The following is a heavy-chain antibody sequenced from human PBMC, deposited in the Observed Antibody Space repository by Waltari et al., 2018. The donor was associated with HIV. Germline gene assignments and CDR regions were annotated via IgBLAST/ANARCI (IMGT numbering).Heavy chain of an antibody. Sequence: EVQLVESGGNLVQPGGSLRLSCAVSGFTFTRSWMHWVRPAPGKGLAWVTRIKRDGSSIRYADSVKGRFTISRDNARNTLYLQMNSRRDEDTAVYYCAKEAGDRGYFQHWGQGTLVTVSS. CDR1: GFTFTRSW. J-gene: IGHJ1*01. V-gene: IGHV3-74*01. CDR3: AKEAGDRGYFQH. D-gene: IGHD3-10*01. CDR2: IKRDGSSI.